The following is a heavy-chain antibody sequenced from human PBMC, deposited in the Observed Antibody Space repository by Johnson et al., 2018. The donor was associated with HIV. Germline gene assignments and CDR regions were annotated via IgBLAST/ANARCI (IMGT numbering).Heavy chain of an antibody. V-gene: IGHV3-30*18. D-gene: IGHD5-12*01. CDR1: GFTFSSNY. CDR3: AKEPRPGIVATDDAFDI. Sequence: QVQLVESGGGLVQPGGSLRLSCAASGFTFSSNYMSWVRQAPGKGLEWVAIISYDGSNKYYRDSVKGRFTISRDNSKNTLYLQMNSLRAEDTAVYYCAKEPRPGIVATDDAFDIWGQGTMVTVSS. CDR2: ISYDGSNK. J-gene: IGHJ3*02.